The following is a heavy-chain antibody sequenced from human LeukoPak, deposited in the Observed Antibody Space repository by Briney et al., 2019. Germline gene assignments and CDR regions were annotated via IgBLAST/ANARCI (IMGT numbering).Heavy chain of an antibody. D-gene: IGHD3-3*01. CDR2: ISSSSSST. Sequence: PGGSLRLSCAASGFTFSSYSMNWVRQAPGKGLEWVSYISSSSSSTYYADSVKGRFTISRDNTKKSLYLLMDSLRAEDTAVYYCARDAASGNNWFDPWGQGTLVTVSS. CDR1: GFTFSSYS. CDR3: ARDAASGNNWFDP. V-gene: IGHV3-48*01. J-gene: IGHJ5*02.